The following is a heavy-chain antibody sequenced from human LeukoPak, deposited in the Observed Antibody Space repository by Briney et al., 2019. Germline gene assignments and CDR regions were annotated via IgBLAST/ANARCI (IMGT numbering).Heavy chain of an antibody. D-gene: IGHD2-21*01. V-gene: IGHV3-7*04. Sequence: GGSLRLSCAASGFTFSSYWMTWVRQAPGRGLEWVANIKQDGSERYYVDSVKGRFTLSRDNAENSLYLQMNSLRVEDTAVYYCARGSYYFDYWGQGTLVTVSS. J-gene: IGHJ4*02. CDR2: IKQDGSER. CDR3: ARGSYYFDY. CDR1: GFTFSSYW.